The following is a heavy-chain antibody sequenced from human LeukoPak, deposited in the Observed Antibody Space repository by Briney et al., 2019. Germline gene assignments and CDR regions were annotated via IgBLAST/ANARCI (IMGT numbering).Heavy chain of an antibody. V-gene: IGHV4-59*01. J-gene: IGHJ2*01. CDR2: IYYSGST. CDR1: GGSISSYS. Sequence: TPSETLSLTCTVSGGSISSYSWSWIRQPPGKGLEWIGYIYYSGSTNYKPSLKSRVTISVDTSKNQFSLKLSSVTAADTAVYYCARPATYYYDSSGYYGDWYFDLWGRGTLVTVSS. D-gene: IGHD3-22*01. CDR3: ARPATYYYDSSGYYGDWYFDL.